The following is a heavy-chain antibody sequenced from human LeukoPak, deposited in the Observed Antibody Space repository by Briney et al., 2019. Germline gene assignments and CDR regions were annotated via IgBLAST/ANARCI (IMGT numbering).Heavy chain of an antibody. CDR1: GGSISSSSYY. V-gene: IGHV4-39*07. J-gene: IGHJ6*03. Sequence: SETLSLTCTVSGGSISSSSYYWGWIRQPPGKGLEWIGSIYYSGSTYYNPSLKSRVTISVDTSKNQFSLKLSSVTAADTAVYYCARDPLNYYYMDIWGKGTTVTVSS. CDR3: ARDPLNYYYMDI. CDR2: IYYSGST.